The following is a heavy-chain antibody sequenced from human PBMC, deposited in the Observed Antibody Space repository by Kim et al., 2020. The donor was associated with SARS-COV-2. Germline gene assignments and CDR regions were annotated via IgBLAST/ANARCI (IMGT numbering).Heavy chain of an antibody. J-gene: IGHJ5*02. CDR2: IYPGDSDT. CDR1: GYSFTSYW. V-gene: IGHV5-51*01. D-gene: IGHD6-13*01. CDR3: ARRATSSWSEGGIDWFDP. Sequence: GESLKISCKGSGYSFTSYWIGWVRQMPGKGLEWMGIIYPGDSDTRYSPSFQGQVTISADKSISTAYLQWSSLKASDTAMYYCARRATSSWSEGGIDWFDPWGQGTLVTVSS.